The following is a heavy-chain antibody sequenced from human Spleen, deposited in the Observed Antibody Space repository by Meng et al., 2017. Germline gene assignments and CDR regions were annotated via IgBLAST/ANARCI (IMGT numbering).Heavy chain of an antibody. CDR3: ARGAIGGTYYEEYFPN. J-gene: IGHJ1*01. CDR1: GFTFSSYA. Sequence: VRWGGSGGGLVQPGRSLRLSCAASGFTFSSYAMHWVRQAPGKGLEWVAVISYDGSNKYYADSVKGRFTISRDNSKNTLYLQMNSLRAEDTAVYYCARGAIGGTYYEEYFPNWGQGTLVTVSS. V-gene: IGHV3-30*01. CDR2: ISYDGSNK. D-gene: IGHD1-26*01.